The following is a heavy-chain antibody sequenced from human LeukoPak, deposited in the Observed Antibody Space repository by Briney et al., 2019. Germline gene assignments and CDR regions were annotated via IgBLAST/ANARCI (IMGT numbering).Heavy chain of an antibody. J-gene: IGHJ1*01. Sequence: GGSLRLSCAASGFTFSSNWMHWVRQAPGKGLVWISRINGDGRIIEHAESVKGRFTISRNNADKTLHLQMNSLRAEDTAVYHCVREVGAPGSFQHWGQGAPVTVSS. CDR1: GFTFSSNW. CDR2: INGDGRII. CDR3: VREVGAPGSFQH. D-gene: IGHD1-26*01. V-gene: IGHV3-74*03.